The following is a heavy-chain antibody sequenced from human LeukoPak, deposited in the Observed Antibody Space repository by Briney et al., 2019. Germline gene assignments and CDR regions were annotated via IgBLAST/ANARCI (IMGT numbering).Heavy chain of an antibody. CDR3: ATAHSRITVFGMRIGCFDP. Sequence: ASVKVSCKVSGNTLIELSIHWVRQAPGKGLEWMGGFDPKDSQIIYAQKSQGRVTMTEDTSTDTAYMELSSLRSDDTAVYYCATAHSRITVFGMRIGCFDPWGQGTLVTVSS. V-gene: IGHV1-24*01. CDR2: FDPKDSQI. J-gene: IGHJ5*02. D-gene: IGHD3-3*01. CDR1: GNTLIELS.